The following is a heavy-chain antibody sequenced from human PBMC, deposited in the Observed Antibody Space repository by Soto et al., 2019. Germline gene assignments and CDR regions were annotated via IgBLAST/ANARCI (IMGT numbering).Heavy chain of an antibody. Sequence: SETLSLTCTVSGGSVSSGSYYWSWIRQPPGKGLEWIGYIYYSGSTNYNPSLKSRVTISVDTSKNQFSLKLSSVTAADTAVYYCARVRDSSYGMDVWGQGTTVTVSS. CDR2: IYYSGST. D-gene: IGHD3-22*01. CDR1: GGSVSSGSYY. V-gene: IGHV4-61*01. CDR3: ARVRDSSYGMDV. J-gene: IGHJ6*02.